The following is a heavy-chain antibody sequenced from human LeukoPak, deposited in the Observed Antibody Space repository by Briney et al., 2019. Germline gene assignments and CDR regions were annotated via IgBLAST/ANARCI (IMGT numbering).Heavy chain of an antibody. CDR2: INPSGGST. Sequence: ASVKVSCKASGYTFTSYYMHWVRQAPGQGLEWMGIINPSGGSTSYAQKFQGRVTITTDESTSTAYMELSSLRSEDTAVYYCARDLGAYNYYDSSGYYFDYWGQGTLVTVSS. V-gene: IGHV1-46*01. CDR1: GYTFTSYY. J-gene: IGHJ4*02. D-gene: IGHD3-22*01. CDR3: ARDLGAYNYYDSSGYYFDY.